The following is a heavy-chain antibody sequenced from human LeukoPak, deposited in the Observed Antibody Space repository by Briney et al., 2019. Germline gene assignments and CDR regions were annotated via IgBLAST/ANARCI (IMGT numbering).Heavy chain of an antibody. J-gene: IGHJ3*02. CDR2: IWYDGSNK. CDR1: GFTFSSYG. D-gene: IGHD3-10*01. V-gene: IGHV3-33*01. CDR3: ARDDTMVRGEDAFDI. Sequence: GGSLRLSCAASGFTFSSYGMHWVRQAPGKGLEWVAVIWYDGSNKYYADSVKGRFTISRDNSKNTLYLQMNSLRAEDTAVYYCARDDTMVRGEDAFDIWGQGTMVTVSS.